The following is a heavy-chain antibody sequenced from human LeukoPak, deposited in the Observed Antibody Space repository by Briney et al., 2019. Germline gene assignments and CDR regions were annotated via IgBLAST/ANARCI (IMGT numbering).Heavy chain of an antibody. Sequence: GGSLRLSCTASGFSFSTYAMNWVRQVPGKGLEWVSTISGGGGSTFYADSVKGRFTISRDNSKNTLYLQMNSLRAEDTAVYYCAKGRGWLQFFDYWGQGTLVTVSS. D-gene: IGHD5-24*01. V-gene: IGHV3-23*01. CDR1: GFSFSTYA. J-gene: IGHJ4*02. CDR3: AKGRGWLQFFDY. CDR2: ISGGGGST.